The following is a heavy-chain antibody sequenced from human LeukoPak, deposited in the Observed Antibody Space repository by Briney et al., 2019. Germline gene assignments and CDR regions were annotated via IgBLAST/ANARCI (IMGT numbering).Heavy chain of an antibody. CDR1: GASISSNDYY. CDR2: IYYTGST. V-gene: IGHV4-39*07. D-gene: IGHD5-18*01. Sequence: SETLSLTCTVSGASISSNDYYWGWVRQPPGKGLEWIATIYYTGSTYYNPSLKSRLAISLDTSKNQFSLKLSSVTAADTAVYYCARDRVGTAMIYFDYWGQGALVTVSS. CDR3: ARDRVGTAMIYFDY. J-gene: IGHJ4*02.